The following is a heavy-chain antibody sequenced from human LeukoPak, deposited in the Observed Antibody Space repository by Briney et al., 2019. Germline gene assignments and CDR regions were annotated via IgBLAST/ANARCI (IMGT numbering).Heavy chain of an antibody. V-gene: IGHV3-30*18. CDR2: ISYDGSNK. Sequence: PGRSLRLSCAASGFTFSSYGMHWVRQAPGKGLEWVAVISYDGSNKYYADSVKGRFTISRDNSKNTLYLQMNSLRAEDTAVYYRAKGARIAAALNYWGQGTLVTVSS. CDR3: AKGARIAAALNY. J-gene: IGHJ4*02. D-gene: IGHD6-13*01. CDR1: GFTFSSYG.